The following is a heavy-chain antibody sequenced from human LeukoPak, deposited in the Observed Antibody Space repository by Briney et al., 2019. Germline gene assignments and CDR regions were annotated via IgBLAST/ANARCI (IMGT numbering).Heavy chain of an antibody. Sequence: GGSLRLSCAASGFTFDDYAMHWVRQAPGKGLEWVSGISWNSGSIGYADSVKGRFTISRDNAKNSLYLQMNSLRAEDMALYYCAKVKGVGATRGIDYWGQGTLVTVSS. J-gene: IGHJ4*02. CDR3: AKVKGVGATRGIDY. CDR1: GFTFDDYA. V-gene: IGHV3-9*03. CDR2: ISWNSGSI. D-gene: IGHD1-26*01.